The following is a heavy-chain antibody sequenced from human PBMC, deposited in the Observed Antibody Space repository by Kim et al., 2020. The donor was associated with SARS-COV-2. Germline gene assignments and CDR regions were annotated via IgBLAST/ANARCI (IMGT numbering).Heavy chain of an antibody. CDR1: GYTFTSYA. V-gene: IGHV7-4-1*02. CDR2: INTNTGNP. D-gene: IGHD3-3*01. CDR3: AIGPNPLPAYYDFWSGYSVALGGYFDL. Sequence: ASVKVSCKASGYTFTSYAMNWVRQAPGQGLEWMGWINTNTGNPTYAQGFTGRFVFSLDTSVSTAYLQISSLKAEDTAVYYCAIGPNPLPAYYDFWSGYSVALGGYFDLWGRGTLVTVSS. J-gene: IGHJ2*01.